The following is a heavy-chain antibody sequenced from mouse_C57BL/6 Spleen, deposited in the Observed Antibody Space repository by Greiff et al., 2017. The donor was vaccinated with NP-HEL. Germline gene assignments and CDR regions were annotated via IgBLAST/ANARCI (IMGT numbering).Heavy chain of an antibody. Sequence: EVMLVESGGGLVQPGGSLKLSCAASGFTFSDYYMYWVRQTPEKRLEWVAYISNGGGSTYYPDTVKGRFTISRDNAKNTLYLQMSRLKSEDTAMYYCARQSDYYGSSYGGFAYWGQGTLVTVSA. D-gene: IGHD1-1*01. J-gene: IGHJ3*01. CDR1: GFTFSDYY. CDR2: ISNGGGST. CDR3: ARQSDYYGSSYGGFAY. V-gene: IGHV5-12*01.